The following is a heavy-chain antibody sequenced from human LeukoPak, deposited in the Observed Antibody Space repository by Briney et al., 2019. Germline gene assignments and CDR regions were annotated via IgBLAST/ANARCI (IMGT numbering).Heavy chain of an antibody. V-gene: IGHV3-15*01. D-gene: IGHD3-3*01. Sequence: GGSLGLSCAASGFTFSNAWMSWVRQAPGKGLEWVGRIKSKTDGGTTDYAAPVKGRFTISRDDSKNTLYLQMNSLKTEDTAVYYCTLQREGYYDSYWGQGTLVTVSS. J-gene: IGHJ4*02. CDR3: TLQREGYYDSY. CDR2: IKSKTDGGTT. CDR1: GFTFSNAW.